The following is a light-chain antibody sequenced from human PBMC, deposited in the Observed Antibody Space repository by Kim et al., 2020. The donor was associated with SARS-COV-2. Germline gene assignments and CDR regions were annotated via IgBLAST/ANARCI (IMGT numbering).Light chain of an antibody. V-gene: IGLV3-1*01. Sequence: VSPGQTANITCSGDKLGDKYAFWYQQQPGQSPVLLIYQDTKRPSGIPERFSGSNSGITATLTISETQTMDEADYYCQAWDRSTAVFGGGTKVTVL. J-gene: IGLJ3*02. CDR1: KLGDKY. CDR2: QDT. CDR3: QAWDRSTAV.